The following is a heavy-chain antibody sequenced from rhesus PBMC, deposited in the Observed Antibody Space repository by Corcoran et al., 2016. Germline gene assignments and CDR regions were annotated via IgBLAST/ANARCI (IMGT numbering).Heavy chain of an antibody. CDR2: ISGRSGST. CDR3: ARVVIIAVGRGIDY. Sequence: QVQLQESGPGLVKPSETLSLTCAVSGGSLSGYYWGWIRQPPAKVLEGIGYISGRSGSTNYNPSLKSRVTISTDTSKNQFSLKLTSVTAADTAVYYCARVVIIAVGRGIDYWGQGVLVTVSS. D-gene: IGHD6-13*01. J-gene: IGHJ4*01. V-gene: IGHV4-165*01. CDR1: GGSLSGYY.